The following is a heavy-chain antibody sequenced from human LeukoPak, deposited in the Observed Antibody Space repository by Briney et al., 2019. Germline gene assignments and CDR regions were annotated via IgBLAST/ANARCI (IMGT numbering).Heavy chain of an antibody. V-gene: IGHV3-23*01. CDR2: ISGSGGST. CDR3: AKILGGGTGTNPEIDY. D-gene: IGHD1-7*01. Sequence: GGSLRLSCAASGFTFSSYAMSWVRQAPGKGLGWVSAISGSGGSTYYADSVKGRFTISRDNSKNTLYLQMNSLRAEDTAVYYCAKILGGGTGTNPEIDYWGQGTLVTVSS. J-gene: IGHJ4*02. CDR1: GFTFSSYA.